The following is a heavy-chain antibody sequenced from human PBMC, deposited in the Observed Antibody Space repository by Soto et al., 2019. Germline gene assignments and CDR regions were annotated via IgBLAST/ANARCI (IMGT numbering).Heavy chain of an antibody. J-gene: IGHJ3*02. CDR1: GFPFSSYA. V-gene: IGHV3-23*01. Sequence: PRGVLKISCVASGFPFSSYAMSWVRQTPGKGLEWVSGISGSGGRTYYADSVKGRFTISRDNSNNTLSLQMHILRVEDTAVYFCAKGGYYSLFNIWGQGTMVTVSS. D-gene: IGHD3-16*01. CDR2: ISGSGGRT. CDR3: AKGGYYSLFNI.